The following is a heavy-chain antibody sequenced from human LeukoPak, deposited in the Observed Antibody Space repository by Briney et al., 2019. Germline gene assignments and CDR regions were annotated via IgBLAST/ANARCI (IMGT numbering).Heavy chain of an antibody. J-gene: IGHJ6*03. CDR3: ARSVKDDILTGYYYYYYYMDV. CDR2: ISAYNGNT. V-gene: IGHV1-18*01. CDR1: GYTFTSYG. Sequence: GASVKVSCKASGYTFTSYGISWVRQAPGQGLEWMGWISAYNGNTNYAQKLQGRVTMTTDTSTSTAYMELRSLRSDDTAVYYCARSVKDDILTGYYYYYYYMDVWGKGTTVTISS. D-gene: IGHD3-9*01.